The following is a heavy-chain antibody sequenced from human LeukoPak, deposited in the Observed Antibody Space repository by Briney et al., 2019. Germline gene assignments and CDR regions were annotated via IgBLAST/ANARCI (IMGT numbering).Heavy chain of an antibody. D-gene: IGHD2-15*01. CDR2: ISSSSSTI. CDR3: AKDQEDIVVVVAAD. CDR1: GFTLSSYS. J-gene: IGHJ4*02. Sequence: GSLRPSRAASGFTLSSYSMNLVRQAPGKGLEWVSYISSSSSTIYYADSVKGRFTISRDNAKNSLYLQMNSLRAEDTAVYYCAKDQEDIVVVVAADWGQGTLVTVSS. V-gene: IGHV3-48*04.